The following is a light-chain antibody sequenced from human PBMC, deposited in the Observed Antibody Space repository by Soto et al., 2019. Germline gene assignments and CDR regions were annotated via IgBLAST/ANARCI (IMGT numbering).Light chain of an antibody. CDR3: EQYSGPSPWT. CDR2: KAS. Sequence: DIQMTQSPSTLSASVGDRVTITCRASQNINSYLAWYQQKPGTAPKLLIYKASNLESGVPSRFSGSGSGTEFTLTISSLQPDDVATYYCEQYSGPSPWTFGQGTRVEVK. J-gene: IGKJ1*01. V-gene: IGKV1-5*03. CDR1: QNINSY.